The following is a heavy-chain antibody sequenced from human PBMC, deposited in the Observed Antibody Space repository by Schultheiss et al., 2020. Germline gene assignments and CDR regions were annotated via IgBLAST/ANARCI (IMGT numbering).Heavy chain of an antibody. J-gene: IGHJ6*02. V-gene: IGHV3-48*01. D-gene: IGHD1-26*01. CDR3: ARDTPASSGSYNYYYYGMDV. CDR1: GFTFSSYS. CDR2: ISSSSSTI. Sequence: GESLKISCAASGFTFSSYSMNWVRQAPGKGLEWVSYISSSSSTIYYADSVKGRFTISRDNAKNSLYLQMNSLRAEDTAVYYCARDTPASSGSYNYYYYGMDVWGQGTTVTVSS.